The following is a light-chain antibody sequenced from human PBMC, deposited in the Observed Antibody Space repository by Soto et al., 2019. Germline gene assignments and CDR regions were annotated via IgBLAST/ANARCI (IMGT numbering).Light chain of an antibody. J-gene: IGKJ3*01. Sequence: QLTQSPSSLSASVGDRVTITCRASQDISRYLAWYQQRAGKAPKLLIYGASTLPSGVPSRFSGSGSGTEFTLTISSLQPDDFATYHCQQLQRTPCTFGPGTRVDV. CDR1: QDISRY. V-gene: IGKV1-9*01. CDR2: GAS. CDR3: QQLQRTPCT.